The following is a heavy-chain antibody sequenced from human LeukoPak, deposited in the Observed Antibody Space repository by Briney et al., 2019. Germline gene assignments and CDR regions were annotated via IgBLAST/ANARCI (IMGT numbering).Heavy chain of an antibody. CDR1: GYTFTGYY. J-gene: IGHJ4*02. CDR3: AKDQGRGYTYGLYYFDY. CDR2: INPNAGDT. V-gene: IGHV1-2*02. D-gene: IGHD5-18*01. Sequence: ASVKVSCKASGYTFTGYYMHWVRQAPGQGLEWMGWINPNAGDTNYAQKFQGRVTMTRDTSSSTAYMELSRLRSDDTAMYYCAKDQGRGYTYGLYYFDYWGQGTLVTVSS.